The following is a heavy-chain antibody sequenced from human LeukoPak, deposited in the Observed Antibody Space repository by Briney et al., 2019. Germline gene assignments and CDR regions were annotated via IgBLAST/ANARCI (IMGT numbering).Heavy chain of an antibody. Sequence: ASVKVSCKVSGYTLTELSMHWVRQAPGKGLEWMGGFDPEDGETIYAQKFQGRVTMTEDTSTDTAYKELSSLRSEDTAVYYCATDLPARGWFDPWGQGTLVTVSS. CDR3: ATDLPARGWFDP. D-gene: IGHD3-10*01. CDR2: FDPEDGET. CDR1: GYTLTELS. V-gene: IGHV1-24*01. J-gene: IGHJ5*02.